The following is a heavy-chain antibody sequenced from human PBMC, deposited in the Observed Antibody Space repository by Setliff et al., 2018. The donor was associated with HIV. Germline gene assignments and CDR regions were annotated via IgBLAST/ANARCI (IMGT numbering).Heavy chain of an antibody. CDR1: GGSISSYY. J-gene: IGHJ4*02. CDR3: AREGVGATPGYFDY. Sequence: PSETLSLTCTVSGGSISSYYWSWIRQPPGKGLEWIGYIYTSGSTNYNPSLKSRVTISVDTSKNQFSLKLSSVTAADTAVYYCAREGVGATPGYFDYWGQGTLVTVSS. V-gene: IGHV4-4*08. D-gene: IGHD1-26*01. CDR2: IYTSGST.